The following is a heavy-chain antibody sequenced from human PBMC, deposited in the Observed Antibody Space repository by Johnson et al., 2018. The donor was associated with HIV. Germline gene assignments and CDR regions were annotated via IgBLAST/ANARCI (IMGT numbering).Heavy chain of an antibody. CDR3: TTEGDAFDI. V-gene: IGHV3-20*04. CDR1: GFTFDDYA. Sequence: VQLVESGGGVVRPGGSLRLSCEASGFTFDDYAMSWVRQAPGKGLEWVSGIGGSGGSTYYADSVKGRFTIPRDNSKNTLYLQMNSLRAEDTALYYCTTEGDAFDIWGQGTMVTVSS. J-gene: IGHJ3*02. CDR2: IGGSGGST.